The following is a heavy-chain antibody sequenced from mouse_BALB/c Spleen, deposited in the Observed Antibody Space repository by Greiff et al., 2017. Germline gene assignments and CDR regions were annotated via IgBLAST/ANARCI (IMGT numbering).Heavy chain of an antibody. CDR2: IRLKSDNYAT. D-gene: IGHD2-14*01. CDR1: GFTFSSYW. V-gene: IGHV6-3*01. Sequence: EVKLVESGGGLVQPGGSMKLSCVASGFTFSSYWMSWVRQSPEKGLEWVAEIRLKSDNYATHYAESVKGKFTISRDDSKSRLYLQMNSLRAEDTGIYYCTVPYYRYDWFAYWGQGTLVTVSA. CDR3: TVPYYRYDWFAY. J-gene: IGHJ3*01.